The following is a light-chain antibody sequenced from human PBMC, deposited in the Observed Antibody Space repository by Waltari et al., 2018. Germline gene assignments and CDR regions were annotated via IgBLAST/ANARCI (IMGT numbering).Light chain of an antibody. CDR2: GAS. CDR3: QHYVRLPAT. Sequence: EIVLTQSPGTLSLSPGERATLACRASQSVGRSLAWYQQKPGRAPRLLIFGASSRATGIPDRFSGSGSGTGFSLTISRLEPEDFAVYYCQHYVRLPATFGQGTKVEIK. V-gene: IGKV3-20*01. CDR1: QSVGRS. J-gene: IGKJ1*01.